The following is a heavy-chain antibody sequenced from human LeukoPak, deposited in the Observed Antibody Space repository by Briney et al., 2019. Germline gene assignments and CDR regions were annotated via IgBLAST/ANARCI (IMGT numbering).Heavy chain of an antibody. D-gene: IGHD3-22*01. CDR1: GYTLTSYY. J-gene: IGHJ6*03. V-gene: IGHV1-46*03. CDR3: ARGHLRVYYDSRGHYQETYYYHYMDV. CDR2: INPSGGST. Sequence: ASVKVACKASGYTLTSYYIDWDRQAPGQGLEWMGIINPSGGSTSYAQKFQGRVTMTRDTYTSTVYMELICRKSEDTAVYYCARGHLRVYYDSRGHYQETYYYHYMDVWGKGTTVTVSS.